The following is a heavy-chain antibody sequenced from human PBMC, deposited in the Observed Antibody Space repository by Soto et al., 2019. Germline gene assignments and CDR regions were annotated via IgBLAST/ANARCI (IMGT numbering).Heavy chain of an antibody. Sequence: VSCKASGYTFTSYAMHWVRQAPGQRLEWMGWINTGKGNTKYSQKFQGRVTITSDTSATTAYMDLSSLRSEDTAMYYCARAGDDCSAANCYVIDYWGQGTLVTVSS. J-gene: IGHJ4*02. CDR1: GYTFTSYA. D-gene: IGHD2-2*01. CDR3: ARAGDDCSAANCYVIDY. CDR2: INTGKGNT. V-gene: IGHV1-3*04.